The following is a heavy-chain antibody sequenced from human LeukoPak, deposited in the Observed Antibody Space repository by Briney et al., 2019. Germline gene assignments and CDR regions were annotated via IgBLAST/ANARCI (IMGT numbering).Heavy chain of an antibody. Sequence: GGSLRLSCTASGFTFTNFAMNWVRQAPGKGLEWVSAISNSGEHTLYADSVKGRFTISRDNSKNTVYLQMNSLRAEDTALYYCARWTWNYDYWGQGTLVTVSS. CDR2: ISNSGEHT. CDR3: ARWTWNYDY. D-gene: IGHD1-1*01. CDR1: GFTFTNFA. V-gene: IGHV3-23*01. J-gene: IGHJ4*02.